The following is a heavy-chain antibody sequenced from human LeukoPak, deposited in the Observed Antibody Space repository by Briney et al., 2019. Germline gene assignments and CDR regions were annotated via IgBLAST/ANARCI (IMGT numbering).Heavy chain of an antibody. CDR1: GGSISSGSYY. CDR3: ARDGVLDYYYYYMDV. CDR2: IYTSGST. Sequence: SETLPLTCTVSGGSISSGSYYWSWIRQPAGKGLEWIGRIYTSGSTNYNPSLKSRVTISVDTSKNQFSLKLSSVTAADTAVYYCARDGVLDYYYYYMDVWGKGTTVTVSS. D-gene: IGHD3-16*01. J-gene: IGHJ6*03. V-gene: IGHV4-61*02.